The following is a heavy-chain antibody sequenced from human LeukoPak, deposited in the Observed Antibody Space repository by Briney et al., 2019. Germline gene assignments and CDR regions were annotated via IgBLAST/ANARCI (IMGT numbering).Heavy chain of an antibody. V-gene: IGHV4-59*08. Sequence: SETLSLTCTVSGGSISSYYWSWIRQPPGKGLEWIGYIYYSGSTNYNPSLKSRVTISVDTSKNQFSLKLSSVTAADTAVYYCASGDDYGDYKFDYWGQGTLVTVSS. CDR3: ASGDDYGDYKFDY. D-gene: IGHD4-17*01. CDR2: IYYSGST. J-gene: IGHJ4*02. CDR1: GGSISSYY.